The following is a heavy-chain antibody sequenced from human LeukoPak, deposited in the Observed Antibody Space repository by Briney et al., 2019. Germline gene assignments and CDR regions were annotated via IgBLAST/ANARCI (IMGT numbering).Heavy chain of an antibody. CDR2: IYSGGST. V-gene: IGHV3-53*01. CDR3: AKDEGSGWALNSYFDY. J-gene: IGHJ4*02. Sequence: GGSLRLSCADSGFTVSSNYMRWVRQAPGKGLEWVSVIYSGGSTHYADSVKGRFTISRDNSKNTLYLQMNSLRAEDTAVYYCAKDEGSGWALNSYFDYWGQGTLVTVSS. CDR1: GFTVSSNY. D-gene: IGHD6-19*01.